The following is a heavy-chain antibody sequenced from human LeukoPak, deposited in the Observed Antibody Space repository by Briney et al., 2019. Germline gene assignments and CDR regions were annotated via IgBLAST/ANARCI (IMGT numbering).Heavy chain of an antibody. CDR2: IEPNSGGT. J-gene: IGHJ4*02. CDR1: GGTFSSYA. V-gene: IGHV1-2*02. CDR3: ARDENWGPDY. Sequence: ASVKVSCKASGGTFSSYAISWVRQAPGQGLEWMGWIEPNSGGTHYAQNFQGRLTISRDTSISTAYMELSRLSSDDTAMYYCARDENWGPDYWGQGTLVTVSS. D-gene: IGHD7-27*01.